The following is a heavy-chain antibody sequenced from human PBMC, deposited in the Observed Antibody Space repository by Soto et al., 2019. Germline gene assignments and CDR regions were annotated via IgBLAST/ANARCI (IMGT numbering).Heavy chain of an antibody. D-gene: IGHD3-10*01. J-gene: IGHJ6*02. CDR2: KWNDGSNK. CDR1: GFTFRTYG. CDR3: ARDGRSITMVRGVAVAVGLDV. Sequence: GGSRRPSCAASGFTFRTYGMPGFRKAPGKGLEWVAVKWNDGSNKYYAGASKSRFTTSRENSKNTLYLQFNSPRDEDTAVYYCARDGRSITMVRGVAVAVGLDVWGQGTMVTVSS. V-gene: IGHV3-33*01.